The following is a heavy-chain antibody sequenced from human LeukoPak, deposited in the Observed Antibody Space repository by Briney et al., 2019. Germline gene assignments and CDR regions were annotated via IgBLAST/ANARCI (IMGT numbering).Heavy chain of an antibody. Sequence: SETLSLTCTVSGDSISTYFWSWIRQSPGKGLQWIGYIYNSGSTNYNPSLKSRVTISVDTSKNQFSLKLSSVTAADTAVYFCARGPYSYDSSGAFDIWGQGTMVTVSS. V-gene: IGHV4-59*08. D-gene: IGHD3-22*01. CDR3: ARGPYSYDSSGAFDI. CDR2: IYNSGST. J-gene: IGHJ3*02. CDR1: GDSISTYF.